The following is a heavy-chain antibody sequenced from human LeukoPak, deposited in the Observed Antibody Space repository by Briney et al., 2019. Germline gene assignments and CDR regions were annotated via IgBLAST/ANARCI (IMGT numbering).Heavy chain of an antibody. Sequence: GGSLRLSCAASGFTFSSYGMNWVRQAPGKGLEWVSSISSSSSYIYYADSVKGRFTISRDNAKNSLYLQMNSLRAEDTAVYYCARERTYCSGGSCYPYYYYYYMDVWGKGTTVTVSS. CDR1: GFTFSSYG. D-gene: IGHD2-15*01. CDR3: ARERTYCSGGSCYPYYYYYYMDV. CDR2: ISSSSSYI. V-gene: IGHV3-21*01. J-gene: IGHJ6*03.